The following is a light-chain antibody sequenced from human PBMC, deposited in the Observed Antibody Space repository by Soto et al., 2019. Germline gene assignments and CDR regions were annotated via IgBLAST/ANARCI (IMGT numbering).Light chain of an antibody. CDR3: SSYTSSSTVV. CDR2: DVS. J-gene: IGLJ2*01. V-gene: IGLV2-14*03. CDR1: SSDVGGYNY. Sequence: QSALAQPASVSGCPGQSITISCTGTSSDVGGYNYVSWYQQHPGKAPKLMIYDVSNRPSGVSNRFSGSRSGNTASLTISGLQGEDEADYYCSSYTSSSTVVFGGGTKLTVL.